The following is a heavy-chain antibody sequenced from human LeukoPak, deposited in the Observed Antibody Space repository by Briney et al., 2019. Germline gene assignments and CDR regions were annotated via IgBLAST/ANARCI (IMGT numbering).Heavy chain of an antibody. CDR3: AREVRKTSGCSSTSCYFDY. Sequence: GGSLRLSCAASGFTFSSYSMNWVRQAPGKGLEWVSSISSSSSYIYYADSVKGRFTISRDNAKNSLYLQMNSLRAEDTAVYYCAREVRKTSGCSSTSCYFDYWGQGTLATVSS. V-gene: IGHV3-21*01. J-gene: IGHJ4*02. D-gene: IGHD2-2*01. CDR1: GFTFSSYS. CDR2: ISSSSSYI.